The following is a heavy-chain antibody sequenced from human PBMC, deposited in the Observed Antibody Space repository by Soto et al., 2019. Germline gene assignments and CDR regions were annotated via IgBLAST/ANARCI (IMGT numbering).Heavy chain of an antibody. CDR3: ARVIAVAAGLDY. D-gene: IGHD6-19*01. CDR1: GYTFTSYA. CDR2: INAVNGNT. V-gene: IGHV1-3*01. J-gene: IGHJ4*02. Sequence: QVQLVQSGAEVKKPGASVKVSCKASGYTFTSYAMHWVRQAPGQRLEWMGWINAVNGNTKYSQKFQGRVTITRDTSASTAYMELSSLRSEDTAVYYCARVIAVAAGLDYWGQGTLVTVSS.